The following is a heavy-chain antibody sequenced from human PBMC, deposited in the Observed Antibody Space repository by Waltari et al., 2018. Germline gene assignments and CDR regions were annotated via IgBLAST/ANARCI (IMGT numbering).Heavy chain of an antibody. CDR3: ARGYCSSTSCYDDYYYGMDV. V-gene: IGHV1-69*05. J-gene: IGHJ6*02. Sequence: QVQLVQSGAEVKKPGSSVKVSCKASGGTFSSYAISWVRQAPGQGLEWMGGVIPIFGTANYAQKFQGRVTITTDESTSTAYMELSSLRSEDTAVYYCARGYCSSTSCYDDYYYGMDVWGQGTTVTVSS. CDR1: GGTFSSYA. D-gene: IGHD2-2*01. CDR2: VIPIFGTA.